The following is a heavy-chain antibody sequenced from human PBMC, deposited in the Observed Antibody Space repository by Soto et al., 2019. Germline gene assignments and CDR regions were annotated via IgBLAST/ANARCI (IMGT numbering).Heavy chain of an antibody. D-gene: IGHD3-22*01. CDR3: ATQYYSDRSGYYLDY. J-gene: IGHJ4*02. CDR2: IYYSGST. Sequence: PSETLSLTCTVSGGSISYYYWSWIRQPPGKGLEWIGYIYYSGSTNYNPSLKSRVTISVDTSKNQFSLKLSSVTAADTAVYYCATQYYSDRSGYYLDYWGQGTLVPVSS. CDR1: GGSISYYY. V-gene: IGHV4-59*08.